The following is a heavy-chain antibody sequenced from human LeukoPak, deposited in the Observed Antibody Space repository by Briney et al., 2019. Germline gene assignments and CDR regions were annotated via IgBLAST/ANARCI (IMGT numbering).Heavy chain of an antibody. CDR1: GGSISSSSYY. D-gene: IGHD3-22*01. CDR2: IYYSGST. CDR3: VRHGSYYYDSKGDFDY. Sequence: SETLSLTCTVPGGSISSSSYYWGWIRQPPGKGLEWIGSIYYSGSTYYNPSLKSRVTISVDTSKNQFSLKLSSVTAADTAVYYCVRHGSYYYDSKGDFDYWGQGTLVTVSS. J-gene: IGHJ4*02. V-gene: IGHV4-39*01.